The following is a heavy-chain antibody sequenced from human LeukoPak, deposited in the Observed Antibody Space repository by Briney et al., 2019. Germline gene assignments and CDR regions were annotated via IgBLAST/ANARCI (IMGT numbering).Heavy chain of an antibody. CDR2: IYYSGST. Sequence: SETLSLTCTVSGGSISSYYWSWIRQPPGKGLEWIVYIYYSGSTNYNPSLKSRVTISVDTSKNQFSLKLSSVTAADTAVYYCAREHSSGWYRSAFDIWGQGTMVTVSS. V-gene: IGHV4-59*01. D-gene: IGHD6-19*01. CDR1: GGSISSYY. CDR3: AREHSSGWYRSAFDI. J-gene: IGHJ3*02.